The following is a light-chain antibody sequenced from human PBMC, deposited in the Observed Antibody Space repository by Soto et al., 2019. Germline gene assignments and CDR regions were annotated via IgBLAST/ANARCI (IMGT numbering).Light chain of an antibody. CDR2: RND. CDR3: QSYDNSLSGSWV. V-gene: IGLV1-47*01. CDR1: SSNIGSNY. J-gene: IGLJ3*02. Sequence: QSVLTQPPSASETPGQRVTISCSGGSSNIGSNYVYWYQHLPGTAPQLLMFRNDQRPSGVPDRFSGSKSGTSASLAISGLRYEDEADYYCQSYDNSLSGSWVFGGGTKLTVL.